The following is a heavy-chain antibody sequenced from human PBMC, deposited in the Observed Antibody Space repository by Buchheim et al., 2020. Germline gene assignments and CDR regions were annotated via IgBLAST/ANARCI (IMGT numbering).Heavy chain of an antibody. V-gene: IGHV5-51*01. CDR1: EYSFPSYW. D-gene: IGHD6-13*01. J-gene: IGHJ4*02. CDR3: ARPNSAAGSYFDY. CDR2: IFPADSDT. Sequence: EVQLVQSGAEVKKPGESLKISCKGSEYSFPSYWIGWVRQMPGKGPEWMGIIFPADSDTRYSPSFQGRITISADMYINTAYPHWSSLEASDTAIYYCARPNSAAGSYFDYWGQGTL.